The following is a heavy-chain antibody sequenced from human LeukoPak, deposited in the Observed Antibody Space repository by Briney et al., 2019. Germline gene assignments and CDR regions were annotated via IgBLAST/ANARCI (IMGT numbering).Heavy chain of an antibody. CDR2: IRSSSSTM. J-gene: IGHJ4*02. CDR1: GFTFSSYS. D-gene: IGHD5-18*01. Sequence: GGSLRLSCAASGFTFSSYSMNWVRQAPGKGLEWVSYIRSSSSTMYYADSVKGRFTISRDNAKSSLYLQMSSLRDEDTAVYYCARARGYNHGPQDYYFDYWGQGTLVTVSS. CDR3: ARARGYNHGPQDYYFDY. V-gene: IGHV3-48*02.